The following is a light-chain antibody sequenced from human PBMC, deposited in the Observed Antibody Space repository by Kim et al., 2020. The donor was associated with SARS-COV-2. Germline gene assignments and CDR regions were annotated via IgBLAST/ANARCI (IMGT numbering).Light chain of an antibody. CDR1: QSVTYN. V-gene: IGKV3-15*01. J-gene: IGKJ4*01. Sequence: SPVERVTLSCRASQSVTYNLSWYQHKPGQPPRVLIYGASHRDTGVPARFSGSGSGTEFTLTITSLQSEDVGIYYCQQYSDWPPLTFGGGTKVDIK. CDR3: QQYSDWPPLT. CDR2: GAS.